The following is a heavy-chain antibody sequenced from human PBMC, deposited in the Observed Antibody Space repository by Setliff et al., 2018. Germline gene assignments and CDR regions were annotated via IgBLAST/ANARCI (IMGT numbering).Heavy chain of an antibody. CDR2: IYHSGSA. CDR3: AREVGTSTSSDAFDV. D-gene: IGHD1-26*01. J-gene: IGHJ3*01. Sequence: SETLSLTCTVSGDSISSGDYFWSWIRQPPGKGLEWIAYIYHSGSAYYNPSHKSRVTMSVDTSKNQFSLHLTSVTAADTAVYYCAREVGTSTSSDAFDVWGQGMMVTVSS. CDR1: GDSISSGDYF. V-gene: IGHV4-30-4*08.